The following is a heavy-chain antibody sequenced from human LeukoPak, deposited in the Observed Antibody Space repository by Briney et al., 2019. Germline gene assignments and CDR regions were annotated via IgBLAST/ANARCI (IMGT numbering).Heavy chain of an antibody. CDR1: GASISSSGFY. D-gene: IGHD4/OR15-4a*01. J-gene: IGHJ5*02. CDR2: IKDSRTT. Sequence: PSETLSLTCTVSGASISSSGFYWDWIRQSPEKGLEWIGNIKDSRTTYYIPSLKSRVTMSVDTSKNQFSLQLTSVTAADTAIYYCARHRGAQNWFDPWGQGTLVTVST. CDR3: ARHRGAQNWFDP. V-gene: IGHV4-39*01.